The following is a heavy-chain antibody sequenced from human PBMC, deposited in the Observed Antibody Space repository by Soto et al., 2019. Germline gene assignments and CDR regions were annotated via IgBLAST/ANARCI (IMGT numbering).Heavy chain of an antibody. CDR3: ARDLDMGLAAARGNWFDP. CDR1: GGTFSSYA. CDR2: IIPIFGTA. Sequence: QVQLVQSGAEVKKPGSSVKVSCKASGGTFSSYAISWVRQAPGQGLEWMGGIIPIFGTANYAQKFQGRVTITADESTSTAYMELSSLRSEDTAVYYCARDLDMGLAAARGNWFDPWGQGTLVTVSS. J-gene: IGHJ5*02. D-gene: IGHD6-13*01. V-gene: IGHV1-69*12.